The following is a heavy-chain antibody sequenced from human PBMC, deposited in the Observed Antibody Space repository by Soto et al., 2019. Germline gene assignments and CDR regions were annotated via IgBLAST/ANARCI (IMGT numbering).Heavy chain of an antibody. CDR1: GGSISSYY. Sequence: LSLTCTVSGGSISSYYWSCIRQPPGKGLEWIGYIYYSGSTNYNPSLKSRVTVSVDTSKNQFSLKLSSVTAADTAVYYCARRYGPSFAYSGQGTLVTVSS. V-gene: IGHV4-59*01. J-gene: IGHJ4*02. D-gene: IGHD4-17*01. CDR3: ARRYGPSFAY. CDR2: IYYSGST.